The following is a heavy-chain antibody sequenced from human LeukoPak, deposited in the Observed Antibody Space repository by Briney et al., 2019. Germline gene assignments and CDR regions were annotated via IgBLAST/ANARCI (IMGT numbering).Heavy chain of an antibody. CDR3: ARDQYSSSSGLNY. J-gene: IGHJ4*02. CDR1: GGSISSYY. CDR2: INHSGST. V-gene: IGHV4-34*01. D-gene: IGHD6-6*01. Sequence: SETLSLTCTVSGGSISSYYWSWIRQPPGKGLEWIGEINHSGSTNYNPSLKSRVTISVDTSKNQFSLKLSSVTAADTAVYYCARDQYSSSSGLNYWGQGTLVTVSS.